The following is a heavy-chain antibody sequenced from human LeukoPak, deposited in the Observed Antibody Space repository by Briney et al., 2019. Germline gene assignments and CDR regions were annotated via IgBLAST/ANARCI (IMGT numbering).Heavy chain of an antibody. V-gene: IGHV3-15*01. Sequence: GGSLRLSCAASGFTFSNAWMSWVRQAPGKGLEWVGRIKSKTDGGTTDYAAPVKGRFTISRDDSKNTLYLQMNSLKTEDTAVYYCTTGQLRYFDWLLAYFDYWGQGTLVTVSS. D-gene: IGHD3-9*01. CDR2: IKSKTDGGTT. J-gene: IGHJ4*02. CDR3: TTGQLRYFDWLLAYFDY. CDR1: GFTFSNAW.